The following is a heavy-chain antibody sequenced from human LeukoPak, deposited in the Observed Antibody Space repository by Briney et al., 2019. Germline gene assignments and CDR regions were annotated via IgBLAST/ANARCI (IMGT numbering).Heavy chain of an antibody. Sequence: GGSLRLSCAASGFSFSSYEMNWVRQAPGKGPEWISYISASGTLTHYADSVGGRFTISRDNAKNSLFLQMNSLRGEDTAVYYCARDGTPIYSSGWVYMDVWGRGTTVTITS. CDR1: GFSFSSYE. D-gene: IGHD6-25*01. J-gene: IGHJ6*04. V-gene: IGHV3-48*03. CDR2: ISASGTLT. CDR3: ARDGTPIYSSGWVYMDV.